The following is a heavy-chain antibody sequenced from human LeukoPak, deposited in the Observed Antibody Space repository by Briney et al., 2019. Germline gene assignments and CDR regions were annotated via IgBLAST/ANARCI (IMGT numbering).Heavy chain of an antibody. J-gene: IGHJ5*02. CDR3: ARADSSNWYWFDP. CDR1: GYTFTGYF. Sequence: ASVKVSCKASGYTFTGYFIHWLRQAPGQGLEWMGWINPNSGGTNYEQKFQGRVTMTRDTSMSTAYMELSSLRSDDTAVYCCARADSSNWYWFDPWGQGTLVTVSS. D-gene: IGHD6-13*01. V-gene: IGHV1-2*02. CDR2: INPNSGGT.